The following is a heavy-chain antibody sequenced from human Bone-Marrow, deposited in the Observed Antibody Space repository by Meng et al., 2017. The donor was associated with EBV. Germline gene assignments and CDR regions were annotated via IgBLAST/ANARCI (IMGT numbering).Heavy chain of an antibody. CDR2: INPSGGST. CDR1: GYTFTSYY. Sequence: QVQLVQSGAEVKKPGASVKVSCKAPGYTFTSYYMHWVRQAPGQGLEWMGIINPSGGSTSYAQKFQGRVTMTRDTSTSTVYMELSSLRSEDTAVYYCARVSIAVAGIGPWGQGTLVTVSS. V-gene: IGHV1-46*01. J-gene: IGHJ5*02. CDR3: ARVSIAVAGIGP. D-gene: IGHD6-19*01.